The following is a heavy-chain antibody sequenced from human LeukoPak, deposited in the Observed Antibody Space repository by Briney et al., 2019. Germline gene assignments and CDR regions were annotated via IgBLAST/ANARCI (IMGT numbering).Heavy chain of an antibody. CDR1: GGSISSSSYY. V-gene: IGHV4-39*07. CDR3: AREGGSYTSYYYYGMDV. CDR2: IYYSGST. Sequence: TPSETLSLTCTVSGGSISSSSYYWGWIRQPPGKGLEWIGSIYYSGSTYYNPSLKSRVTISVDTSKNQFSLKLSSVTAADTAVYYCAREGGSYTSYYYYGMDVWGQGTTVTVSS. J-gene: IGHJ6*02. D-gene: IGHD1-26*01.